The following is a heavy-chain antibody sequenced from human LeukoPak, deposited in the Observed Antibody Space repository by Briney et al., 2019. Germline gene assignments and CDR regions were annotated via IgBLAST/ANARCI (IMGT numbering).Heavy chain of an antibody. D-gene: IGHD4-17*01. Sequence: GGSLRLSCSASGFTFSNAWMNWVRQAPGKGLEWVANIKQDGSEKNYVDSVKGRFTISRDNAKNSLYLQMNSLRAEDTAVYYCARDRKTYGDWPNFDLWGRGTLVTVSS. J-gene: IGHJ2*01. CDR1: GFTFSNAW. CDR2: IKQDGSEK. CDR3: ARDRKTYGDWPNFDL. V-gene: IGHV3-7*01.